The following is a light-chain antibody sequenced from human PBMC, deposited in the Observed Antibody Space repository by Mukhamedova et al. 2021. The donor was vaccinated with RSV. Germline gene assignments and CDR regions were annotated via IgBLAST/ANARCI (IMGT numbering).Light chain of an antibody. J-gene: IGLJ2*01. Sequence: PKLIIFVVINRPSGVSNRFSASKSGNTASLTIPGLQAEDEAHYYCSPYTDTSAVVFGTGTKLTVL. CDR3: SPYTDTSAVV. CDR2: VVI. V-gene: IGLV2-14*01.